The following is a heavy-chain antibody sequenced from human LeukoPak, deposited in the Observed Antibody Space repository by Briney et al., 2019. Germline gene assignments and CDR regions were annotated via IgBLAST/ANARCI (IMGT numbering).Heavy chain of an antibody. V-gene: IGHV4-39*01. CDR3: ARQGPRGATTFFDY. D-gene: IGHD1-26*01. Sequence: SETLSLTCTVSGGSISSSSYYWGWIRQPPGKGLEWIGSIYYSGSTYYNPSLKSRVTISVGTSKNQFSLKLSSVTAADTAVYYCARQGPRGATTFFDYWGQGPLVTVSS. J-gene: IGHJ4*02. CDR2: IYYSGST. CDR1: GGSISSSSYY.